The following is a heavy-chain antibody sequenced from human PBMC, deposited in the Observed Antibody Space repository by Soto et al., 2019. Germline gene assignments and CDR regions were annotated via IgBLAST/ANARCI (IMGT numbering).Heavy chain of an antibody. J-gene: IGHJ4*02. D-gene: IGHD3-22*01. V-gene: IGHV4-59*12. Sequence: PSETLSLTCTVSGDSMRNYYWSWIRQSPGKGLEWMAYIEYSGRTEVKPSLQSRVTVSSDTSKNQLSLQLNSVTPEDTAMYYCAREGSGYVHHFDYWGQGTLVTVSS. CDR3: AREGSGYVHHFDY. CDR1: GDSMRNYY. CDR2: IEYSGRT.